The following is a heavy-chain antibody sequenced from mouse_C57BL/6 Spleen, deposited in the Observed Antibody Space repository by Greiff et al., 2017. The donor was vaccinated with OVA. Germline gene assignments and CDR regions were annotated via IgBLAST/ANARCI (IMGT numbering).Heavy chain of an antibody. CDR2: ISSGSSTI. CDR3: ARDGYYGSSYVRFAY. D-gene: IGHD1-1*01. CDR1: GFTFSDYG. J-gene: IGHJ3*01. Sequence: EVQLVESGGGLVKPGGSLKLSCAASGFTFSDYGMHWVRQAPEKGLEWVAYISSGSSTIYYADTVKGRFTISRDNAKNTLFLQMTSLRSEDTAMYYCARDGYYGSSYVRFAYWGQGTLVTVSA. V-gene: IGHV5-17*01.